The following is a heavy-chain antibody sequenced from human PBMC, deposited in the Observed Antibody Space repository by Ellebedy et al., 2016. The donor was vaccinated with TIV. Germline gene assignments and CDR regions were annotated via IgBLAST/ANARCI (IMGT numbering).Heavy chain of an antibody. CDR1: GGSISSSNYY. Sequence: SETLSLTXTVSGGSISSSNYYWGWIRQPPGKGLEWIGSIFYSGSTYYNPSLKSRVTISVDTSKNQFSLNLSSVTAADTAVYFCARHSSVTTFPLDYWGQGTLVTVSS. V-gene: IGHV4-39*01. J-gene: IGHJ4*02. CDR2: IFYSGST. CDR3: ARHSSVTTFPLDY. D-gene: IGHD4-17*01.